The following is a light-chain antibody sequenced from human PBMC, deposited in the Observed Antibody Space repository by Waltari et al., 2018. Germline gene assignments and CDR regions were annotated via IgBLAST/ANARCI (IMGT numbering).Light chain of an antibody. CDR3: LQDYIYPRT. CDR2: GAS. V-gene: IGKV1-6*02. J-gene: IGKJ1*01. CDR1: QGISVD. Sequence: AIQLTQSPSSLSASVGDKLTITCRASQGISVDLAWYQQKPGKAPKLLIYGASSLQSGVPSRFSGGASGSDFTLTISSLQPEDSATYYCLQDYIYPRTFGQGTKVELK.